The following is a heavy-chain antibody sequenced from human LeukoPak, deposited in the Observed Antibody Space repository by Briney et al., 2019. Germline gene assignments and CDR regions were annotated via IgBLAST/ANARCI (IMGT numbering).Heavy chain of an antibody. CDR3: AKDSLGD. CDR2: ISSNGGTM. V-gene: IGHV3-11*04. J-gene: IGHJ4*02. Sequence: GGSVTLSCAASGFTFSDYYMSWMRQAPGKGLEWVSYISSNGGTMSYADTVKGRFTISRDNSKNTVYLEMNSLRAEDSAVYYCAKDSLGDWGQGTLVTVSS. CDR1: GFTFSDYY.